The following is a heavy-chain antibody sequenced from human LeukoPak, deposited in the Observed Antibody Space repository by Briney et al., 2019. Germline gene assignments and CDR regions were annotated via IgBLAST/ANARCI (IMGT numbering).Heavy chain of an antibody. CDR2: IYYSGST. Sequence: SETLSLTCTVSGGSVSSGGYYWSWIRRHPGKGLEWIGYIYYSGSTYYNPSLKSRVTISVDTSKNQFPLKLSSVTAADTAVYYCARALEALDYWGQGTLVTVSS. J-gene: IGHJ4*02. V-gene: IGHV4-31*03. CDR3: ARALEALDY. CDR1: GGSVSSGGYY.